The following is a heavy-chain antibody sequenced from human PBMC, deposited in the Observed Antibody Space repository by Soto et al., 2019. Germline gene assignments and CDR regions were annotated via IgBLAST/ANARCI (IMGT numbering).Heavy chain of an antibody. CDR1: GFTFSDYY. J-gene: IGHJ5*02. CDR2: ISSSGSTI. CDR3: ARVRTGLDLLAWFDP. V-gene: IGHV3-11*01. D-gene: IGHD3-10*01. Sequence: GGSLRLSCAASGFTFSDYYMSWIRQAPGKGLEWVSYISSSGSTIYYADSVKGRFTTSRDNAKNSLYLQMNSLRAEDTAVYYCARVRTGLDLLAWFDPWGQGTLVTVSS.